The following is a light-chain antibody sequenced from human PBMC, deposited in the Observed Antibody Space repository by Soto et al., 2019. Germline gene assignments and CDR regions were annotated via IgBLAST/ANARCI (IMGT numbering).Light chain of an antibody. CDR2: GAS. CDR1: QTISSW. CDR3: QQYNSYSWT. Sequence: DIQMTQSPSTLSGSVGDRVTITCRASQTISSWLAWYQQKPGKAPKLLIFGASTLRTGVPSRFSGSGSGSEFTLTISSLQPDDFATYYCQQYNSYSWTFGQGTKVDIK. J-gene: IGKJ1*01. V-gene: IGKV1-5*01.